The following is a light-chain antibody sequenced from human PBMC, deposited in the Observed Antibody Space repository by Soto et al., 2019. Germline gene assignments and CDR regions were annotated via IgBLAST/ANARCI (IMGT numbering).Light chain of an antibody. CDR2: GAS. CDR1: QGISNE. Sequence: IQMTQSPSSLSASVGDRVTITCRASQGISNELGWYQQRPGKAPMVLIYGASNLQSGVPSRFSGSASGTDFTLTISSLQPEDFATYYCLQDYTSPWTFGQGTKVEMK. CDR3: LQDYTSPWT. J-gene: IGKJ1*01. V-gene: IGKV1-6*01.